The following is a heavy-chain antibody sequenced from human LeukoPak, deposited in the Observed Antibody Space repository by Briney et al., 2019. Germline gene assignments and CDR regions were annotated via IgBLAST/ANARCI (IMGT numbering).Heavy chain of an antibody. CDR3: ARGSSGYSTDI. Sequence: PGGSLRLSCAASGFTFSSYAMHWVRQAPGKGLEWVAVISYDGSNKYYADSVKGRFTIPRDNAKNSLYLQMNSLRDEDTAVYYCARGSSGYSTDIWGQGTMVTVSS. D-gene: IGHD3-22*01. V-gene: IGHV3-30-3*01. J-gene: IGHJ3*02. CDR1: GFTFSSYA. CDR2: ISYDGSNK.